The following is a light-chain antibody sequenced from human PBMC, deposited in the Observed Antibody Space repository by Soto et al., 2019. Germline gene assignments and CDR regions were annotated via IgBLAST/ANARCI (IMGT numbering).Light chain of an antibody. CDR3: QQYGSSWT. CDR1: QSVTSSY. V-gene: IGKV3-20*01. J-gene: IGKJ1*01. CDR2: GAS. Sequence: EIVLTQSPGTLSLSPGERATLSCRASQSVTSSYLAWYQQRPGQAPWLLIYGASSRATGVPDRFSGSGSGTDFTLTISRLEPEDFGMYYCQQYGSSWTFGQGTKVEVK.